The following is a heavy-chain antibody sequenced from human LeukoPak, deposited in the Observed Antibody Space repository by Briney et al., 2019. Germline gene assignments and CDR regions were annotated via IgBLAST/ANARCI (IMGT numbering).Heavy chain of an antibody. CDR1: GGSISSGSYY. CDR3: ARALRDYGDAFDI. J-gene: IGHJ3*02. CDR2: IYTSGST. V-gene: IGHV4-61*02. Sequence: PSETLSLTCTVSGGSISSGSYYWSWIRQPAGKGLEWIGRIYTSGSTNYNPSLKSRVTISVDTSKNQFSLKLSSVTAADTAVYYCARALRDYGDAFDIWGQGTMVTVSS. D-gene: IGHD4-17*01.